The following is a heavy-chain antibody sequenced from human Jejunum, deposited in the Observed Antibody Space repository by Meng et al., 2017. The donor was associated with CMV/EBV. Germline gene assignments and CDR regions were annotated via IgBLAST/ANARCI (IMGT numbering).Heavy chain of an antibody. Sequence: SGFISSHYWMTWVSQAPGKGLEWVASIKPDGTEEFYVDSVKGRFTISRDAAENSLYLQMTSLRAEDTAVYYCTRDRGVAVPMDVWGQGTTVTVSS. J-gene: IGHJ6*02. D-gene: IGHD6-19*01. V-gene: IGHV3-7*01. CDR1: GFISSHYW. CDR3: TRDRGVAVPMDV. CDR2: IKPDGTEE.